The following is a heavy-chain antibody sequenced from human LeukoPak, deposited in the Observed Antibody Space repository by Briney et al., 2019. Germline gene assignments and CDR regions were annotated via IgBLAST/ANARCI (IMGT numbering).Heavy chain of an antibody. CDR3: AIYGGSGTNAFDM. Sequence: GGSLRLSCAASGFTFSSYAMTWVRQGPGKGLECVSDISGGGGSTFYADSVKGRFTISRDNSKNTLYLQIHSLRAEDTAVYHCAIYGGSGTNAFDMWGQGTMVTVSS. CDR2: ISGGGGST. D-gene: IGHD5-12*01. J-gene: IGHJ3*02. CDR1: GFTFSSYA. V-gene: IGHV3-23*01.